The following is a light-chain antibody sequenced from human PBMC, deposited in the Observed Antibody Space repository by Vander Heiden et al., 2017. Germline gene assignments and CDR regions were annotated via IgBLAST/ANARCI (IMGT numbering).Light chain of an antibody. CDR1: QSINSY. Sequence: DIQMTQSPSSLSASVGDRVTITCRASQSINSYLNWYQQKPEKAPKLLIYAASSLQSGVPSRFSGSGSGTDFTLTISSLQPEDFATYYCQQSYSQWTFGQGTKVEIK. CDR2: AAS. J-gene: IGKJ1*01. V-gene: IGKV1-39*01. CDR3: QQSYSQWT.